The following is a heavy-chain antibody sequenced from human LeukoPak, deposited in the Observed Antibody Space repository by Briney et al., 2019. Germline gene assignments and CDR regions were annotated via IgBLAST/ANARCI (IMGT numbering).Heavy chain of an antibody. D-gene: IGHD3-16*01. Sequence: GGSLRLSCAASGFTVSSNYMSWVRQAPGKGLEWVPVIYSGGSTYYADSVKGRFTISRDNSKNTLYLQMNSLRAEDTAVYYCARGKGELYHYYGMDVWGQGTTVTVSS. V-gene: IGHV3-66*01. CDR1: GFTVSSNY. CDR3: ARGKGELYHYYGMDV. CDR2: IYSGGST. J-gene: IGHJ6*02.